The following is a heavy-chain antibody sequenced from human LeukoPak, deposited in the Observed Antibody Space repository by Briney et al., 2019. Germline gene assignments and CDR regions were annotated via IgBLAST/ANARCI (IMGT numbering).Heavy chain of an antibody. D-gene: IGHD2-15*01. CDR1: GFTFSSHW. CDR2: IKDDGSHT. V-gene: IGHV3-74*01. Sequence: GGSLRLSCAASGFTFSSHWMHWVRQAPGKGLVWVSRIKDDGSHTNYADSVKGRFTISRDNAKNSLYLQMNSLRAEDTAVCYCAREGYPGYFDYWGQGTLVTVSS. J-gene: IGHJ4*02. CDR3: AREGYPGYFDY.